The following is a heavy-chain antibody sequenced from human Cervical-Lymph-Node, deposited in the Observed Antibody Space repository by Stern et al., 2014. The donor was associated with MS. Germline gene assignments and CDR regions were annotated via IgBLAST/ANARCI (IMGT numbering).Heavy chain of an antibody. CDR1: GGSISSYY. D-gene: IGHD4-11*01. Sequence: QMQLVQSGPGLVKPSETLSLICTVSGGSISSYYWSWIRQPPGKGLEWIGYGYYSGSTNYNPSLKSRVTISVDTSKNQFSLKLTSVTAADTAMYYCARLRVITASFDPWGQGTLVTVSS. V-gene: IGHV4-59*01. CDR2: GYYSGST. CDR3: ARLRVITASFDP. J-gene: IGHJ5*02.